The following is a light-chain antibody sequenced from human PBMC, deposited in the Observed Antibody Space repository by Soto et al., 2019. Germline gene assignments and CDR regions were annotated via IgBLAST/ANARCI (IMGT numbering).Light chain of an antibody. CDR3: QHAKSLPVT. CDR2: AEY. CDR1: QDVGSW. Sequence: DIQMTQSPSSLSASVVDTVTITYLSSQDVGSWLSWYKQMPGQAPKILVFAEYSLQSGGPSRFRASASATDFPLTIHTLQSEEFAPYYCQHAKSLPVTFGQGTKVDIK. V-gene: IGKV1D-12*01. J-gene: IGKJ1*01.